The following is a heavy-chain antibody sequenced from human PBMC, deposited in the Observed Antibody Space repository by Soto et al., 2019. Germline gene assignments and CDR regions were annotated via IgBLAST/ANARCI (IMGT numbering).Heavy chain of an antibody. CDR1: GYTFTDYG. CDR3: ARDPGPYYYDSYFNY. J-gene: IGHJ4*02. Sequence: GASVKVSCKASGYTFTDYGFSWVRQAPGQGLEWMGWISGYNGNTNYAQKLQGRITMTTDTSTSTAYMELRSLRSDDTAVYYCARDPGPYYYDSYFNYWGQGTLVTVSS. V-gene: IGHV1-18*01. D-gene: IGHD3-22*01. CDR2: ISGYNGNT.